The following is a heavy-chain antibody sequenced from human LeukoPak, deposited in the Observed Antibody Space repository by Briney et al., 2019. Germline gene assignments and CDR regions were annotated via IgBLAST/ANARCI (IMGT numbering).Heavy chain of an antibody. CDR1: GYTFTSYG. CDR2: ISAYSGNT. J-gene: IGHJ4*02. CDR3: ARDASKRGYSYGYGLY. D-gene: IGHD5-18*01. Sequence: ASVKVSCKASGYTFTSYGISWVRQAPGQGLEWMGWISAYSGNTNYAQKLQGRVTMTTDTSTSTAHMELRSLRSDDTAVYYCARDASKRGYSYGYGLYWGQGTLVTVSS. V-gene: IGHV1-18*01.